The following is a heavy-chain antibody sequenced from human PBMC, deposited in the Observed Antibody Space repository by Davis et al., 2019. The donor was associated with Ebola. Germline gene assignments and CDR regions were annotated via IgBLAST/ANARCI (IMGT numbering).Heavy chain of an antibody. D-gene: IGHD4-17*01. CDR3: ARDRLSTGYGMDV. CDR2: ISYDGSNK. CDR1: GFTFSSYG. Sequence: PGGSLRLSCAASGFTFSSYGMHWVRQAPGKGLEWVAVISYDGSNKYYADSVKGRFTISRDNSKNTLYLQMNSLRAEDTAVYYCARDRLSTGYGMDVWGQGTTVTVSS. J-gene: IGHJ6*02. V-gene: IGHV3-30*03.